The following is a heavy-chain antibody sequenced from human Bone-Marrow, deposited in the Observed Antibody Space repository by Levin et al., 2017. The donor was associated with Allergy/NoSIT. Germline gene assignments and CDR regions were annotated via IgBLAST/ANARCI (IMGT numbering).Heavy chain of an antibody. Sequence: SVKVSCKVSGGTFNSHAINWVRQAPGQGFDWMGGIVPIFGTANYAQKFQGRVTITADESTSTIYMELSSLRSEDTAIYYCARDADCTGGSCFAGYWGQGTPVTVSS. CDR2: IVPIFGTA. CDR1: GGTFNSHA. V-gene: IGHV1-69*13. CDR3: ARDADCTGGSCFAGY. J-gene: IGHJ4*02. D-gene: IGHD2-15*01.